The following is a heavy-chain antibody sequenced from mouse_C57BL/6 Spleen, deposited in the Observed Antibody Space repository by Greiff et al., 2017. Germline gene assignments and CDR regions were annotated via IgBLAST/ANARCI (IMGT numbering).Heavy chain of an antibody. CDR3: ARNSTVYLYAMDY. CDR2: IDTSDSET. V-gene: IGHV1-52*01. Sequence: VQLQQPGAELVRPGSSVKLSCKASGYTFTSYWMHWVKQRPIQGLEWIGNIDTSDSETHYNQKFKDKATLTVYKSSSTAYMQLSSLTSEDSAVYYCARNSTVYLYAMDYWGQGTSVTVSS. D-gene: IGHD2-10*02. CDR1: GYTFTSYW. J-gene: IGHJ4*01.